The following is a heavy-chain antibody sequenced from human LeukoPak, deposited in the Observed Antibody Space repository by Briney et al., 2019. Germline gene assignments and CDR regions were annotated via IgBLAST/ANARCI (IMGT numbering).Heavy chain of an antibody. CDR3: ARAPSEIGGYYPEYFRH. J-gene: IGHJ1*01. Sequence: GGSLRLSCAASGFTFSSYWMHWVRQAPGKGLVWVSRIKSDGSTRYADPVKGRFTVSRDNAKNTVSLQMNSLRAEDTGVYYCARAPSEIGGYYPEYFRHWGQGTLVIVSS. CDR1: GFTFSSYW. CDR2: IKSDGST. V-gene: IGHV3-74*01. D-gene: IGHD3-22*01.